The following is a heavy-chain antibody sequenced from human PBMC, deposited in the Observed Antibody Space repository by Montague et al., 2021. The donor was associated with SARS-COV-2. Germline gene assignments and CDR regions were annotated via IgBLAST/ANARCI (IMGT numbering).Heavy chain of an antibody. D-gene: IGHD1-14*01. V-gene: IGHV4-61*02. CDR1: GVSISSGTYY. J-gene: IGHJ5*02. Sequence: TLSLTCTVSGVSISSGTYYWSWIRQPAGKGLEWIGRVYTSGSTNYNPSLESRATLSVDTSKNQFSLKLRSVTAADTAVYFCATPGFSWESWFDPWGQGTLVAVSS. CDR3: ATPGFSWESWFDP. CDR2: VYTSGST.